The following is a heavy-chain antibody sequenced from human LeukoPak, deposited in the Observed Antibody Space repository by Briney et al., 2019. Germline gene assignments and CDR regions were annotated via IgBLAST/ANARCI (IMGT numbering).Heavy chain of an antibody. V-gene: IGHV4-39*07. Sequence: PSETLSLTCTVSGGSINSRSYYWGWIRQPPGKGLEWIGSIYYSGSTYHNPSLKSRVTISVDRSKNQFSLKLSSVTAADTAIYYCAREGGGLTVAGRRGIDYWGQGSLVIVSS. D-gene: IGHD6-19*01. CDR3: AREGGGLTVAGRRGIDY. J-gene: IGHJ4*02. CDR2: IYYSGST. CDR1: GGSINSRSYY.